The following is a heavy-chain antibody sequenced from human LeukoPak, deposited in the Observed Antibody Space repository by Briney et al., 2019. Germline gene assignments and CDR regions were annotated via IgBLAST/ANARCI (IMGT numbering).Heavy chain of an antibody. CDR3: ARALQRWLQLEFDY. V-gene: IGHV1-3*01. CDR1: GYTFTSYA. J-gene: IGHJ4*02. CDR2: INAGNGNT. D-gene: IGHD5-24*01. Sequence: ASVKVSCKASGYTFTSYAMHWVRQAPGQRLEWMGWINAGNGNTKYSLKFQGRVTITRDTSASTAYMELSSLRSEDTAVYYCARALQRWLQLEFDYWGQGTLVTVSS.